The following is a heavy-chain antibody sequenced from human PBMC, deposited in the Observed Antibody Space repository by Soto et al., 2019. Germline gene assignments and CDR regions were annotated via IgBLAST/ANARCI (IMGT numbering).Heavy chain of an antibody. CDR1: GGSISSGDYY. Sequence: LSLTCTVSGGSISSGDYYWSWIRQPPGKGLEWIGYIYYSGSTYYNPSLKSRVTISVDTSKNQFSLKLSSVTAADTAVYYCARSSTSRERDDYWGQGTLVTVSS. D-gene: IGHD2-2*01. V-gene: IGHV4-30-4*01. J-gene: IGHJ4*02. CDR2: IYYSGST. CDR3: ARSSTSRERDDY.